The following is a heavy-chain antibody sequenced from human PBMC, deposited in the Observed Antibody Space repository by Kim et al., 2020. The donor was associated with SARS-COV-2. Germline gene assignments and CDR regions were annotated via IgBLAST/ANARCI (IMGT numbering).Heavy chain of an antibody. D-gene: IGHD2-15*01. CDR3: VKADNGGMRPFDA. CDR2: IRGGAGGT. J-gene: IGHJ4*02. Sequence: GGSLRLSCAASGFTFSIYAMNWVRQAPGKGLEWVSAIRGGAGGTYYADSVKGRFTIFRDNSKNTLHLQMSSLRDEDTAVYYCVKADNGGMRPFDAWGQGPLVIVSS. CDR1: GFTFSIYA. V-gene: IGHV3-23*01.